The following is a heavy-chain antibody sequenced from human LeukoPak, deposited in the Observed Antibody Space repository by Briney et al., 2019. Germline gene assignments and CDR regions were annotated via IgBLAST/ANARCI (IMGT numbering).Heavy chain of an antibody. CDR2: INHSGST. Sequence: SETLSPTCAVYGGSFSGYYWSWIRQPPGKGLEWIGEINHSGSTNYNPSLKSRVTISVDTSKNQFSLKLSSVTAADTAVYYCARGHPSSGYYLFSWGQGTLVTVSS. V-gene: IGHV4-34*01. CDR3: ARGHPSSGYYLFS. J-gene: IGHJ5*02. CDR1: GGSFSGYY. D-gene: IGHD3-22*01.